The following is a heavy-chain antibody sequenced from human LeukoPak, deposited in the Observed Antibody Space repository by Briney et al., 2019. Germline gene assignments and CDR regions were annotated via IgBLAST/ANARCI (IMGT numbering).Heavy chain of an antibody. CDR1: GGSFSGYY. V-gene: IGHV4-34*01. Sequence: PSETLSLTCAVYGGSFSGYYWSWIRQPPGKGLEWIGEINHSGSTKYNPSLKSRVTISVDTSKNQFSLKLSSVTAADTAVYYCARGDVDTIFGVVIIRPFDYWGQGTLVTVSS. D-gene: IGHD3-3*01. CDR2: INHSGST. CDR3: ARGDVDTIFGVVIIRPFDY. J-gene: IGHJ4*02.